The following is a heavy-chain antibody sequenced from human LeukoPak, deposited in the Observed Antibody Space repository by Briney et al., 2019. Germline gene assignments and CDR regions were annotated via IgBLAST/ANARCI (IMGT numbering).Heavy chain of an antibody. V-gene: IGHV3-21*01. Sequence: GGSLRLSCAASGFTFSDFTMNWVRQAPGKGLEWVSSISSYSTYIYYADSVKGRFTISRDNAKNSLYLQMNSLRAEDTAVYYCARGGTLWFGELLDYWGQGTLVTVSS. CDR2: ISSYSTYI. J-gene: IGHJ4*02. CDR1: GFTFSDFT. D-gene: IGHD3-10*01. CDR3: ARGGTLWFGELLDY.